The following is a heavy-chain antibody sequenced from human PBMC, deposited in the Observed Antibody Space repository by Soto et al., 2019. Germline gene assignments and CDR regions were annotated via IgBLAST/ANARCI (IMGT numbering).Heavy chain of an antibody. J-gene: IGHJ4*02. CDR3: ARGLTSAVNPYYFDY. Sequence: GESLKISCKGSGYSFTSYRIGWVRQMPGKGLEWMGIIYPGDSHTIYSPSFQGQVTISADTSISTAYLQWSSLKASDTAMFYCARGLTSAVNPYYFDYWGQGTLVTVSS. CDR1: GYSFTSYR. CDR2: IYPGDSHT. V-gene: IGHV5-51*01. D-gene: IGHD4-4*01.